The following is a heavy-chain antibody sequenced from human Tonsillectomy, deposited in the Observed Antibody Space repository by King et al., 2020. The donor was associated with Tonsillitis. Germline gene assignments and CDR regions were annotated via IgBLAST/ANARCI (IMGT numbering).Heavy chain of an antibody. CDR1: GGTFSSYA. CDR3: ARDRGRPRAAHYYFDY. Sequence: QLVQSGAEVKKPGSSVKVSCKASGGTFSSYAISWVRQAPGQGLEWMGGIIPIFGTAHYAQKFQGRVTITADESTSTAYMELSSLRSEDTAVYYCARDRGRPRAAHYYFDYWGQGTLVTVSS. V-gene: IGHV1-69*01. CDR2: IIPIFGTA. D-gene: IGHD6-6*01. J-gene: IGHJ4*02.